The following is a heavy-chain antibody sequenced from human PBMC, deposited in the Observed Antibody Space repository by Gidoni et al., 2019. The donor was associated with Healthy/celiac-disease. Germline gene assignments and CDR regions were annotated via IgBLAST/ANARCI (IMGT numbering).Heavy chain of an antibody. CDR3: ARDWGGLGAVAGAGLVY. J-gene: IGHJ4*02. Sequence: QVQLVESGGGVVQPGRSLRLSCAASGFTFSSYGMHWVRQAPGKGLEGVAVRWYDGSNKYYVDFVKGRFTISRDNSKNTLYLQMNSLRAEDTAVYYCARDWGGLGAVAGAGLVYWGQGTLVTVSS. CDR1: GFTFSSYG. V-gene: IGHV3-33*01. CDR2: RWYDGSNK. D-gene: IGHD6-19*01.